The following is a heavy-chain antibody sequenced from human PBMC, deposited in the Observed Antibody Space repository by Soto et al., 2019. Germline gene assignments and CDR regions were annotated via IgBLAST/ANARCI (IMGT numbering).Heavy chain of an antibody. CDR1: AGTFSSYA. V-gene: IGHV1-69*13. CDR2: IIPILGTA. CDR3: AIQHYYYISGYIFYGMDV. D-gene: IGHD3-22*01. Sequence: SVKVSCKASAGTFSSYAISWVRQAPGQGLEWMGGIIPILGTANYAQKFQGRVTITADESTSTAYMELSSLRSEDTAVYYCAIQHYYYISGYIFYGMDVWGQGTTVTVSS. J-gene: IGHJ6*02.